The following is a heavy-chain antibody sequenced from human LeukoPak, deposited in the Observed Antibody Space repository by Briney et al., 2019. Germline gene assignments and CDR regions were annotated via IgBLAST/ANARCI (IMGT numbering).Heavy chain of an antibody. D-gene: IGHD3-22*01. J-gene: IGHJ3*02. CDR1: GGSISSYY. CDR2: IYYSGST. CDR3: ARVDYDSSGYYCAFDI. V-gene: IGHV4-59*01. Sequence: PSETLSLTCTVSGGSISSYYWSWIRQPPGKGLEWIGYIYYSGSTNYNPSLKSRVTISVDTSKNQFSLKLSSVTAADTAVYYCARVDYDSSGYYCAFDIWGQGTMVTVSS.